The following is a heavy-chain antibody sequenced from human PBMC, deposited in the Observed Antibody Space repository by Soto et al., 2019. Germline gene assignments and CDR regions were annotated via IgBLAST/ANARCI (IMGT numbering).Heavy chain of an antibody. V-gene: IGHV4-31*03. CDR3: ARVGPWVPYYYDSSPYTFENWFDP. Sequence: SETLSLTCTVSGGSINTGGYYWNWIRQHPGKGLEWIGNIYYSGSTYYNPSLNSRVTLSIDMTNNHVSLILNSVTAADTAVYYCARVGPWVPYYYDSSPYTFENWFDPWGQGTLVTVSS. D-gene: IGHD3-22*01. J-gene: IGHJ5*02. CDR1: GGSINTGGYY. CDR2: IYYSGST.